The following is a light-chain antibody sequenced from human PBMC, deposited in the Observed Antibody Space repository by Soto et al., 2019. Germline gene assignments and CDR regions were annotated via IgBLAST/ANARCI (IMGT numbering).Light chain of an antibody. Sequence: QSVLTQPPSTSGTPGQRVTISCSGSSSNIGSNHVYWYQQFPGMAPKLLMYRSDQRPTGVPDRFSGSKSGISASVAISGLRSDDEADYYWSARDDSLRGVVFGGGTKLTVL. CDR1: SSNIGSNH. V-gene: IGLV1-47*01. J-gene: IGLJ2*01. CDR2: RSD. CDR3: SARDDSLRGVV.